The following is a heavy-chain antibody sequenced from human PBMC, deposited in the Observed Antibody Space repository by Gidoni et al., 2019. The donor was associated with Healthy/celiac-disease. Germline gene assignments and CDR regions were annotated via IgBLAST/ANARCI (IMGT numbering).Heavy chain of an antibody. J-gene: IGHJ6*02. V-gene: IGHV4-59*01. CDR1: GGSISSYY. CDR2: IYYSGST. Sequence: QVQLQESGPGLVKPSETLSLTCTVSGGSISSYYWSWIRQPPGKGLEWIGYIYYSGSTNYNPSLKSRVTISVDTSKNQFSLKLSSVTAADTAVYYCARGDRITIFGVVTGMDVWGQGTTVTVSS. D-gene: IGHD3-3*01. CDR3: ARGDRITIFGVVTGMDV.